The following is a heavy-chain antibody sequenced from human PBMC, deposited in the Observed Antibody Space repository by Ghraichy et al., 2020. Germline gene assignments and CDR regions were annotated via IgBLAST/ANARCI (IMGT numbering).Heavy chain of an antibody. Sequence: GGSLRLSCAASGFTFSSYAMSWVRQAPGKRLEWVSAISGSGGSTYYADSVKGRFTISRDNSKNTLYLQMNSLRAEDTAVYYCAKVVVAAGYSSGWWDYWGQGTLVTVSS. V-gene: IGHV3-23*01. J-gene: IGHJ4*02. D-gene: IGHD6-19*01. CDR3: AKVVVAAGYSSGWWDY. CDR1: GFTFSSYA. CDR2: ISGSGGST.